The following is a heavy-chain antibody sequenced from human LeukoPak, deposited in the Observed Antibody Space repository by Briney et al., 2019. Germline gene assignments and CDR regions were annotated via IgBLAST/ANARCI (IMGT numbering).Heavy chain of an antibody. J-gene: IGHJ4*02. CDR2: ISWDGGST. V-gene: IGHV3-43D*03. CDR3: AKVGVSFRVAAAYDY. CDR1: GFTFDDYA. D-gene: IGHD6-13*01. Sequence: GGSLRLSCAASGFTFDDYAMHWVRQAPGKGLEWVSLISWDGGSTYYADSVKGRFTISRDNSKNTLYLQMNSLRAEDTAVYYCAKVGVSFRVAAAYDYWGQGTLVTVSS.